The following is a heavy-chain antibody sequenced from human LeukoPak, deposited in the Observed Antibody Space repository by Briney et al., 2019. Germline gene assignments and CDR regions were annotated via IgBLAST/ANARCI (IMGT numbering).Heavy chain of an antibody. CDR2: IYYSGST. J-gene: IGHJ2*01. CDR3: ARVRVRPYWYFDL. Sequence: SETLSLTCTVSGGSISSYYWSWIRQPPGKGLEWIGYIYYSGSTNYNPSLKSRVTISVDTSKNQFSLKLSSVTAADTAVYYCARVRVRPYWYFDLWGRGTLVTVSS. CDR1: GGSISSYY. V-gene: IGHV4-59*01.